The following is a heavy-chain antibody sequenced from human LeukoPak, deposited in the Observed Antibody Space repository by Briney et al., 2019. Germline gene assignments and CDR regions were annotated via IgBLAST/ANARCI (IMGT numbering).Heavy chain of an antibody. V-gene: IGHV3-23*01. Sequence: GGSLRLSCAASGFTFSSYAMSWVRQAPGKGLEWVSAISGSGGSTYYADSVKGRFTISRDNSKNTLYLQMNSLRAEDTAVYYCAKASIVLMVYATFDYWGHGTLVTVSS. CDR2: ISGSGGST. J-gene: IGHJ4*01. CDR3: AKASIVLMVYATFDY. CDR1: GFTFSSYA. D-gene: IGHD2-8*01.